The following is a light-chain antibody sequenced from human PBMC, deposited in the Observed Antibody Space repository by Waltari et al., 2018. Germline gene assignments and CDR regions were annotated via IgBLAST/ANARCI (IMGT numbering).Light chain of an antibody. CDR2: GVN. CDR3: QSYDTSLGVV. J-gene: IGLJ2*01. V-gene: IGLV1-40*01. Sequence: QSVLTQPPSVSGAPGPRVTISCTGSWSNIGAGYDFHWYQQLPGKAPTLLVYGVNTRPPGVPDRFFGSKSGTSASLAIPGLQPEDEADYYCQSYDTSLGVVFGGGTKLTVL. CDR1: WSNIGAGYD.